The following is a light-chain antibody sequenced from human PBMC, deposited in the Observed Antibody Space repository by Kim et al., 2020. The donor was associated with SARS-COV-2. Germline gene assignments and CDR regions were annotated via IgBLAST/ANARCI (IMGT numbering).Light chain of an antibody. CDR3: QQSYHTPLT. V-gene: IGKV1-39*01. CDR1: QSVSNY. Sequence: DIQVTQSPSSLSASVGDRVTITCRTSQSVSNYLNWYQHKPGKAPKFLVYAASNLQSGVPSRFSGSGSGTDFTLTINNLQPEDFATYYCQQSYHTPLTFGGGTKVDIK. J-gene: IGKJ4*01. CDR2: AAS.